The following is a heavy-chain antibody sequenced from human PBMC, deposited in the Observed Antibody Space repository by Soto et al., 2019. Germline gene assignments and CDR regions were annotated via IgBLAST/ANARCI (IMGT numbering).Heavy chain of an antibody. CDR2: TIPIFGTA. CDR1: GGTFSSYA. V-gene: IGHV1-69*01. CDR3: ARETPHYYDSSGPTAWAFDI. D-gene: IGHD3-22*01. J-gene: IGHJ3*02. Sequence: QVQLVQSGAEVKKPGSSVKVSCKASGGTFSSYAISWVRQAPGQGLEWMGGTIPIFGTANYAQKFQGRVTITADESTSTAYMELSSLRSEDTAVYYCARETPHYYDSSGPTAWAFDIWCQGTMVTVSS.